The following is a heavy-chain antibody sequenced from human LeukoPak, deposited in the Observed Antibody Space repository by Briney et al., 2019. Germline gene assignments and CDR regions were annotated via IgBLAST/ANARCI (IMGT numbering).Heavy chain of an antibody. D-gene: IGHD3-16*01. CDR1: GGTFNTYA. CDR2: INPKSGGT. Sequence: GASVKVSCKASGGTFNTYAISWVRQAPGQGLEWMGWINPKSGGTNYAQMFQGRVTMTRDTSISTAYMELSRLRSDDTAVYYCARVSVGGYYTDVWGKGTTVTISS. J-gene: IGHJ6*03. CDR3: ARVSVGGYYTDV. V-gene: IGHV1-2*02.